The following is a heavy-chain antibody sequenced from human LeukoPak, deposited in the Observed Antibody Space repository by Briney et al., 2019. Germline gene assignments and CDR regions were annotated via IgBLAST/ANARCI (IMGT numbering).Heavy chain of an antibody. Sequence: SETLSLTCTVSGGSISSHYWSWIRQPPGKGLEWIGYIYYSGSTNYNSSLKSRVTISVDTSKNQFSLKLSSVTAADTAVYYCARAYSYGSTFDYWGQGTLVTVSS. CDR3: ARAYSYGSTFDY. V-gene: IGHV4-59*11. CDR2: IYYSGST. D-gene: IGHD5-18*01. J-gene: IGHJ4*02. CDR1: GGSISSHY.